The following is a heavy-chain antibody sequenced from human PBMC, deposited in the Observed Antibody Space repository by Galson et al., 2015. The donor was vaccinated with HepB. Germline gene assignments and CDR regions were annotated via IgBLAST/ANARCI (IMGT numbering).Heavy chain of an antibody. CDR3: ATSEGSEYVFDN. J-gene: IGHJ3*02. CDR1: GHTFTYRY. Sequence: SVKVSCKAFGHTFTYRYLHWVRQAPGQSLEWMGWITPFNGNSKHSRKFQGRVTITSDRSMSTVYVELSSLRSEDSAMYYCATSEGSEYVFDNWGQGTMVIVSS. V-gene: IGHV1-45*02. CDR2: ITPFNGNS. D-gene: IGHD2/OR15-2a*01.